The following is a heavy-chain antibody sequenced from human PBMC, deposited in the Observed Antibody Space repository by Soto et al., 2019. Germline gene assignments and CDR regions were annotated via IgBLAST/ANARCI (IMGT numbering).Heavy chain of an antibody. Sequence: GSLRLSCSASGFTFSSYAMHWVRQAPGKGLEYVSAISSNGGSTYYADSVKGRFTISRDNSKNTLYLQMSSLSAEDTAVYYCVKDGFVIWGNYAFDIWGQGTMVTVSS. J-gene: IGHJ3*02. CDR1: GFTFSSYA. D-gene: IGHD3-16*01. V-gene: IGHV3-64D*06. CDR3: VKDGFVIWGNYAFDI. CDR2: ISSNGGST.